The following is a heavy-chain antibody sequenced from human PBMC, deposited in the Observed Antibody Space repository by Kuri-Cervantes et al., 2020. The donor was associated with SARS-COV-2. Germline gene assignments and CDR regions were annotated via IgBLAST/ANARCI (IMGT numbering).Heavy chain of an antibody. D-gene: IGHD6-13*01. Sequence: SETLSLTCTVSGGSISSGSYYWSWVRQPAGKGLEWIGRIYTSGSTNYNPSLKSRVTISVDTSKNQFSLKLSSVTAADTAVYYCAREPHSSSWYWGRRENWFDPWGQGTLVTVSS. CDR3: AREPHSSSWYWGRRENWFDP. CDR1: GGSISSGSYY. CDR2: IYTSGST. J-gene: IGHJ5*02. V-gene: IGHV4-61*02.